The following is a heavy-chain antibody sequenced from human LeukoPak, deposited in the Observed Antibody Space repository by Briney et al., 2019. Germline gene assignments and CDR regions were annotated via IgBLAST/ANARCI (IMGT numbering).Heavy chain of an antibody. Sequence: PGGSLRLSCAASEFTFSSYEMNWVRQAPGKGLEWVSYISYGGSTIYYADSVKGRFTISRDTARNSLYLQMNSLRAEDTAVYYCARIAVAGGHFDYWGQGTLVTVSS. CDR1: EFTFSSYE. CDR3: ARIAVAGGHFDY. CDR2: ISYGGSTI. V-gene: IGHV3-48*03. D-gene: IGHD6-19*01. J-gene: IGHJ4*02.